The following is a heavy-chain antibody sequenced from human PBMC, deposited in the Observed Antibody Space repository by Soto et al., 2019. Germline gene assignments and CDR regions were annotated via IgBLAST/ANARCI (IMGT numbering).Heavy chain of an antibody. CDR3: ARNPDYDFWSGYSQKSYYYYGMDV. V-gene: IGHV1-69*13. CDR2: IIPIFGTA. D-gene: IGHD3-3*01. J-gene: IGHJ6*02. CDR1: GGTFSCYS. Sequence: GASVKVSCKASGGTFSCYSISWVRQAPGKGLEWMGGIIPIFGTANYAQKFQGRVTITADESTSTAYMELSSLRSEDTAVYYCARNPDYDFWSGYSQKSYYYYGMDVWGQGTTVTVSS.